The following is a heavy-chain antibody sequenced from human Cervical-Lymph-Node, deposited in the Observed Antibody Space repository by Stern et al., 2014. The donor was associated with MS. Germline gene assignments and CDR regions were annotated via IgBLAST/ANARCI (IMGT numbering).Heavy chain of an antibody. J-gene: IGHJ5*02. CDR3: TREMAARRLDP. Sequence: VQLVQSGGPLVQPGGSLRLSCAASGSTVNNHYMTWVRQAPGKGLEWVSFFYSGISMCYPESVKGRLSFSIANFNKILLLHMKDLRVEDAAMYYCTREMAARRLDPWGQGTLVIVSA. CDR2: FYSGISM. CDR1: GSTVNNHY. V-gene: IGHV3-66*01. D-gene: IGHD5-24*01.